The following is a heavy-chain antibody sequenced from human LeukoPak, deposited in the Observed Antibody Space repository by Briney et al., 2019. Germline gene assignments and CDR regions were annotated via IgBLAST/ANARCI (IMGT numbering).Heavy chain of an antibody. D-gene: IGHD5-12*01. CDR3: ARGGGYGQDFDY. CDR1: EFTVSSNY. J-gene: IGHJ4*02. CDR2: IYLGGNT. V-gene: IGHV3-53*01. Sequence: GGSLRLSCAASEFTVSSNYMSWVRQAPGKGLEWVSVIYLGGNTYYADSVKGRFTISRDNSKNTLYLQMNILGADDTAVYYCARGGGYGQDFDYWGQGTLVTVSS.